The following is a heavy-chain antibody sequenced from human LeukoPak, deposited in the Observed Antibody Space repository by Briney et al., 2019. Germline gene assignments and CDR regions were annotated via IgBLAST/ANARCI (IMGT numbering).Heavy chain of an antibody. D-gene: IGHD3-16*01. CDR3: AKMGGRLAYYMDV. Sequence: GGSLRLSCAASGFTFSSYAMTWVRQAPGKGLEWVPTIVGSGRTTYYAETVRGRFTISRDNSNNTLFLQMSSLRAEDTALYYCAKMGGRLAYYMDVWGTGTTVTVSS. CDR2: IVGSGRTT. CDR1: GFTFSSYA. J-gene: IGHJ6*03. V-gene: IGHV3-23*01.